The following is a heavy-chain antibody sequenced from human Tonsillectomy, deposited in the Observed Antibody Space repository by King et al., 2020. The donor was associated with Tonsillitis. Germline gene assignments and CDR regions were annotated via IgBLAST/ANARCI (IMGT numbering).Heavy chain of an antibody. CDR3: ARVKWGATFYFDY. V-gene: IGHV3-53*01. D-gene: IGHD7-27*01. J-gene: IGHJ4*02. CDR1: GFTVSSNY. Sequence: VQLVESGGGLIQPGGSLRLSCAASGFTVSSNYMSWVRQAPGKGLEWVSVIYSGGSTYYADPVKGRFTIPRDNSKNTLYLQMNSLRAEDTAVYYCARVKWGATFYFDYWGQGTLVTVSS. CDR2: IYSGGST.